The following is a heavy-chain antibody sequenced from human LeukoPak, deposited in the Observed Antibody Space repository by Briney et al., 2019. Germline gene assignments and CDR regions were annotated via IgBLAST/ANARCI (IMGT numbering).Heavy chain of an antibody. D-gene: IGHD5-12*01. Sequence: GGSLRLSCAASGFTFSSYAMHWVRQAPGKGLEWVAVISYDGSNKYYADSVKGRFTISRDNSKNTLYLQMNSLRAEDTAVYYCARGIRDSGYDYEGFDYWGQGTLVTVSS. CDR3: ARGIRDSGYDYEGFDY. CDR1: GFTFSSYA. CDR2: ISYDGSNK. J-gene: IGHJ4*02. V-gene: IGHV3-30-3*01.